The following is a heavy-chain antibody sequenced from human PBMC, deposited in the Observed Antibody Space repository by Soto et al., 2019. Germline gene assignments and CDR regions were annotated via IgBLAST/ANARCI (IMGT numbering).Heavy chain of an antibody. CDR3: ATRDTGRVY. V-gene: IGHV4-4*02. Sequence: QVQLQESGPGLVKPSGTLSLTCAVSGVSIDSHDWWTWVRQPPGKGLEWIGESHQSGNTNYNSSLASRVTISVDKSRNHFSLQLDSVTVADTAVYYCATRDTGRVYWGQGTLVTVSS. CDR1: GVSIDSHDW. D-gene: IGHD5-18*01. CDR2: SHQSGNT. J-gene: IGHJ4*02.